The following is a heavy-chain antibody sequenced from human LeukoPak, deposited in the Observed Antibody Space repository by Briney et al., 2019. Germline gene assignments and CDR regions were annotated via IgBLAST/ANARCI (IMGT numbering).Heavy chain of an antibody. D-gene: IGHD6-19*01. J-gene: IGHJ3*02. CDR3: ATRSIIAVDQIDAFDI. Sequence: GGSLRLSCAASGFTFSTYSMNWVRQAPGKGLEWVSFISSRSTTYYADSVKGRFTISRDNAKNSLSLQMNSLRAEDTAVYYCATRSIIAVDQIDAFDIWGQGTMVTVSS. CDR1: GFTFSTYS. CDR2: ISSRSTT. V-gene: IGHV3-48*01.